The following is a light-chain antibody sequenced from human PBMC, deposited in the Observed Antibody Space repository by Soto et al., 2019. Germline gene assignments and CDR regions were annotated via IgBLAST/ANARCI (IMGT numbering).Light chain of an antibody. Sequence: QSVLTQPPSASGTPGQKVTISYSGTTSNFGTKTVSWYQQLPGAAPKLLIYRTDQLSSGVPDRFSGSKSGTSASLAISGLRSEDEAYYFCASWDDVLHGPLFGGGTKLTVL. CDR3: ASWDDVLHGPL. CDR1: TSNFGTKT. V-gene: IGLV1-44*01. CDR2: RTD. J-gene: IGLJ2*01.